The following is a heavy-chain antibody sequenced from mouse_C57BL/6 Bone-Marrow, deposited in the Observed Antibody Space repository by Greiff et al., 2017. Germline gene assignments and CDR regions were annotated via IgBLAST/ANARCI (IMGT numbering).Heavy chain of an antibody. D-gene: IGHD2-3*01. CDR1: GYTFTSYG. CDR2: IYPRNGNT. V-gene: IGHV1-81*01. J-gene: IGHJ3*01. CDR3: ARGCFYDSYYVALAY. Sequence: VQLQQSGAELARPGASVKLSCKASGYTFTSYGISWVKQSTGQGLEWIGEIYPRNGNTYYNQKFKGKATLTADKSSSTAYSELRSLPSEDSAVYFCARGCFYDSYYVALAYWGQGTLVTVSA.